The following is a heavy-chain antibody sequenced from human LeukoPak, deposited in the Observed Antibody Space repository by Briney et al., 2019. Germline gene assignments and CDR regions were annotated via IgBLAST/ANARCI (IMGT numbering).Heavy chain of an antibody. CDR2: IYTSGST. D-gene: IGHD6-19*01. Sequence: SETLSLTCTVSGGSISSYYWSWIRQPAGKGLEWIGRIYTSGSTNYNPSLKSRVTMSVDTSKNQFSLKLSSVTAADTAVYYCAKDLYSSVPSVYWGQGTLVTVSS. J-gene: IGHJ4*02. V-gene: IGHV4-4*07. CDR3: AKDLYSSVPSVY. CDR1: GGSISSYY.